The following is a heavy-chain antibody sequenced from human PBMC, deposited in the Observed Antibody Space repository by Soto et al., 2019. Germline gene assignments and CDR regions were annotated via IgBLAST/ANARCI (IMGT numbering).Heavy chain of an antibody. J-gene: IGHJ4*02. CDR1: GGSFSGYY. Sequence: SETLSLTCAVYGGSFSGYYWSWIRKPPGKGLEWIGEINHSGSTNYNPSLKSRITISVDRSKNQFSLKLSSVTAADTAVYYCARHFSVDYFDYWGQGALVTVSS. CDR2: INHSGST. CDR3: ARHFSVDYFDY. V-gene: IGHV4-34*01.